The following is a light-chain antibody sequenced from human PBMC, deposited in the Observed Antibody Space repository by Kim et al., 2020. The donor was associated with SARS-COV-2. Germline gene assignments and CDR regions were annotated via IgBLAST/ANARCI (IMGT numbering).Light chain of an antibody. CDR3: CSFAGSNTWV. V-gene: IGLV2-11*03. CDR2: DVT. J-gene: IGLJ3*02. CDR1: RSDVGSYNY. Sequence: HSVTISCTGTRSDVGSYNYDSWYQQHPGKAPQVIVYDVTKRPAGVPDRFSGSKAGSTASLTISGLQAEDEADYYCCSFAGSNTWVFGGGTKLTVL.